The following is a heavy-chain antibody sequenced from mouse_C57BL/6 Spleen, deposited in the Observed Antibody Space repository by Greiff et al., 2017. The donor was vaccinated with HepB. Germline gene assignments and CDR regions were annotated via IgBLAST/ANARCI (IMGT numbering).Heavy chain of an antibody. D-gene: IGHD2-1*01. V-gene: IGHV1-80*01. J-gene: IGHJ2*01. CDR2: TYPGDGDT. CDR3: ARWGYYGNYGFDY. Sequence: VQLQESGAELVKPGASVKISCKASGYAFSSYWMNWVKQRLGKGLEWIGKTYPGDGDTNYNGKVKGKATLTADKSSSTAYMQLSSLTSEDSAVYLCARWGYYGNYGFDYWGQGTTLTVSS. CDR1: GYAFSSYW.